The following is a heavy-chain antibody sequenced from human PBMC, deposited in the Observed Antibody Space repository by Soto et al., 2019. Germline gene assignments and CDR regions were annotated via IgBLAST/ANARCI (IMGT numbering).Heavy chain of an antibody. J-gene: IGHJ3*02. Sequence: QVQLVQSGAEVKKPGSSVKVSCKASGGTFSSYAISWVRQAPGQGLEWMGGIIPIFGTANYAQKFQGRVTNTADESTSTAYMELSSLRSEEKAVYYWARDRRELGRDAFYIWGQGTMVTVSS. CDR1: GGTFSSYA. D-gene: IGHD1-26*01. CDR2: IIPIFGTA. CDR3: ARDRRELGRDAFYI. V-gene: IGHV1-69*12.